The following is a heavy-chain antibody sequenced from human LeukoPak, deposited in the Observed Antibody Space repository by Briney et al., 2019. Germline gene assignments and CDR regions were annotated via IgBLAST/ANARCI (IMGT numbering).Heavy chain of an antibody. Sequence: GASVKVSCKASGYTFTSYGISWVRQAPGQGLGWMGWISAYNGNTNYAQTLQGRVTMTTDTSTSTAYMELRSLRSDDTAVYYCARDGSAYYDFWSGHRPEYYYYMDVWGKGTTVTVSS. CDR1: GYTFTSYG. CDR2: ISAYNGNT. D-gene: IGHD3-3*01. V-gene: IGHV1-18*01. CDR3: ARDGSAYYDFWSGHRPEYYYYMDV. J-gene: IGHJ6*03.